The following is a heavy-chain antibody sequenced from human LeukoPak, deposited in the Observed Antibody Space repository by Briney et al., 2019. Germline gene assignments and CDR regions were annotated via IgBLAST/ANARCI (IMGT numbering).Heavy chain of an antibody. J-gene: IGHJ5*02. Sequence: GGSLRLSCSASGFTFSDYAMHWVRQAPGKGLEYVASVSSNGGSTYYADSVRVRFTISRDNSKNMMYLQMSSLRAEDTAVYYCVKEGAFLTYFDHWGEGSLVTVSS. V-gene: IGHV3-64D*06. CDR2: VSSNGGST. CDR1: GFTFSDYA. D-gene: IGHD3-9*01. CDR3: VKEGAFLTYFDH.